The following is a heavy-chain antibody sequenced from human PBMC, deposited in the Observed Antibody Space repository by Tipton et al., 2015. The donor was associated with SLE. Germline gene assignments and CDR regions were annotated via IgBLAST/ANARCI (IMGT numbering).Heavy chain of an antibody. CDR2: TYYRSKWYN. V-gene: IGHV6-1*01. Sequence: QLVQSGAEVKPSQTLSLTCAISGDSVSSNSAAWNWIRQSPSRGLEWLGRTYYRSKWYNDYAVSVKRRITINPDTYKNQFSLQLNSVTPDSTAVSYCAILRITGLPWGLFCFDYWGQGTLVTVSS. J-gene: IGHJ4*02. D-gene: IGHD1-20*01. CDR1: GDSVSSNSAA. CDR3: AILRITGLPWGLFCFDY.